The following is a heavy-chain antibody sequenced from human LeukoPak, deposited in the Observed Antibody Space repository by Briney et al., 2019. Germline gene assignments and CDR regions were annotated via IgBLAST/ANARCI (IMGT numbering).Heavy chain of an antibody. J-gene: IGHJ4*02. Sequence: ASVKVSCKTSVFTFTNSAMQWVRQARGQRLEWIGWIVVASGNTNYAQKFQERVTITRDMSTSTAYMELSSLRSEDTAVYYCATGLNYVFDYWGQGTLVTVSS. CDR2: IVVASGNT. CDR1: VFTFTNSA. D-gene: IGHD1-7*01. V-gene: IGHV1-58*02. CDR3: ATGLNYVFDY.